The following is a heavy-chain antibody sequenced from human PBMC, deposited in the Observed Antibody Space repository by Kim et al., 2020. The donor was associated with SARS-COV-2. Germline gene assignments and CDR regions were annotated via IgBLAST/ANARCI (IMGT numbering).Heavy chain of an antibody. Sequence: DSVKGRFNISRDNSKNTLYLQMNSLRAEDTAVYYCAREGGATTGHDAFDIWGQGTMVTVSS. D-gene: IGHD1-26*01. V-gene: IGHV3-30*07. CDR3: AREGGATTGHDAFDI. J-gene: IGHJ3*02.